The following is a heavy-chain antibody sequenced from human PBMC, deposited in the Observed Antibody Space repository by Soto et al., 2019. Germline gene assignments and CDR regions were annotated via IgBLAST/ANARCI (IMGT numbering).Heavy chain of an antibody. CDR1: GYSFTSYW. D-gene: IGHD6-6*01. CDR3: ARHEEYSSVLYYYYGMDV. CDR2: IDPSDSYT. Sequence: EVQLVQSGAEVKKPGESLRISCKGSGYSFTSYWISWVRQMPGKGLEWMGRIDPSDSYTNYSPSFQGHVTISADKSISTAYLQWSSLKASDTAMYYCARHEEYSSVLYYYYGMDVWGQGTTVTVSS. J-gene: IGHJ6*02. V-gene: IGHV5-10-1*03.